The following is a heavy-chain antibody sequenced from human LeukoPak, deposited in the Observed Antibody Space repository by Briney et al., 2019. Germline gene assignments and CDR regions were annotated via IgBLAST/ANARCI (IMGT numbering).Heavy chain of an antibody. V-gene: IGHV3-23*01. CDR3: AKGWATVPNDY. D-gene: IGHD4-17*01. CDR1: GITFNTYA. CDR2: ISGGGNTT. J-gene: IGHJ4*02. Sequence: GGSLRLSCEVSGITFNTYAMSWFRQAPGRGLNWVSGISGGGNTTYYTDSVKGRFAIYRDNSRITLYLQMNSLRAEDTAVYFCAKGWATVPNDYWGQGTLVTVSS.